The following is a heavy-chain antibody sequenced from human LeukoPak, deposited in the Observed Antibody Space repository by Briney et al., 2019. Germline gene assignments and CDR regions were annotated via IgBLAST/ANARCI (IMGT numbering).Heavy chain of an antibody. V-gene: IGHV1-46*01. J-gene: IGHJ5*02. D-gene: IGHD6-19*01. CDR3: ARDDPLDKISSGWGP. Sequence: GASVKVSCKASGYTFTSYYMHWVRQAPEQGLEWMGIINPSGCSTSYAQKFQGRVTMTRHTSTSTVYMELSSLRSEDTAVYYCARDDPLDKISSGWGPWGQGTQVTVSS. CDR2: INPSGCST. CDR1: GYTFTSYY.